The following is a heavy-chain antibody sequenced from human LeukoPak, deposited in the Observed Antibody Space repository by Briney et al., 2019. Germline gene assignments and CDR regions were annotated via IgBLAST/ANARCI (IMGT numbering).Heavy chain of an antibody. CDR1: GGSFSGYY. J-gene: IGHJ4*02. Sequence: SETLSLTCAVYGGSFSGYYWSWIRQPPGKGLEWIGEINHSGSTNYNPSLKSRVTISVDTSKNQFSLKLSSVIAADTAVYYCARGGWNYVPFDYWGQGTLVTVSS. V-gene: IGHV4-34*01. D-gene: IGHD1-7*01. CDR3: ARGGWNYVPFDY. CDR2: INHSGST.